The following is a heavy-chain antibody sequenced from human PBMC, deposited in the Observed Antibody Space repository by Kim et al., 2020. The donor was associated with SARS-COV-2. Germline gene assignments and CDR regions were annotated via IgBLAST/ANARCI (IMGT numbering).Heavy chain of an antibody. CDR1: RFTFTTYG. CDR3: AKDRAYFEILTGRNRDY. Sequence: GGSLRLSCTASRFTFTTYGMHWVRQAPGKGLEWVSFISYEGSIKYYADSVKGRFTISRDDSKNTLYLQMNSLRAEDTAVYYCAKDRAYFEILTGRNRDYWGQGTLVTVSS. V-gene: IGHV3-30*18. D-gene: IGHD3-9*01. CDR2: ISYEGSIK. J-gene: IGHJ4*02.